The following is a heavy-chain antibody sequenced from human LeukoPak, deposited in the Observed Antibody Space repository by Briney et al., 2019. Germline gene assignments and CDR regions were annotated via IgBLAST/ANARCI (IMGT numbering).Heavy chain of an antibody. J-gene: IGHJ4*02. CDR1: GFTLTTYT. CDR2: ISAYNGYT. Sequence: ASVKVSCKASGFTLTTYTVHWVRQAPGQRLEWMGWISAYNGYTNYAQNLQGRVTMTTDTSASTGYMELRSLRSDDTAVYYCARDYCSTTSCYSKARFDYWGQGTLVTVSS. V-gene: IGHV1-18*01. CDR3: ARDYCSTTSCYSKARFDY. D-gene: IGHD2-2*01.